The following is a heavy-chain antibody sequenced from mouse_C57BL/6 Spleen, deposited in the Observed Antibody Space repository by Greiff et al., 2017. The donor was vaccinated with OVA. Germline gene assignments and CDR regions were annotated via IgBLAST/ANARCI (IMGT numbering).Heavy chain of an antibody. J-gene: IGHJ2*01. CDR3: ARRPLYYGSSYGYFDD. D-gene: IGHD1-1*01. CDR2: ILPGSGST. V-gene: IGHV1-9*01. CDR1: GYTFTGYW. Sequence: QVQLQQSGAELMKPGASVKLSCKATGYTFTGYWIEWVKQRPGHGLEWIGEILPGSGSTNYNEKFKGKATFTADPSSNTAYMQLSSLTTEDSAIYYCARRPLYYGSSYGYFDDWGQGTTLTVSS.